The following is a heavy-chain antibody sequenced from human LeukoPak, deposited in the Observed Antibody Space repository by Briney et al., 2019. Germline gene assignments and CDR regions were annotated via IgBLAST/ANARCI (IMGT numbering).Heavy chain of an antibody. CDR2: IYYNGIT. Sequence: SETLSLTCTVSGGSISSSGYYWGWIRQPPGKGLEWIGSIYYNGITYYNPSLTSRVPISINTSQNQFSLKLRSVTAADTTVYYCARQGTGHYDILTGYSDYWGQGTLVTVSS. CDR1: GGSISSSGYY. CDR3: ARQGTGHYDILTGYSDY. V-gene: IGHV4-39*01. D-gene: IGHD3-9*01. J-gene: IGHJ4*02.